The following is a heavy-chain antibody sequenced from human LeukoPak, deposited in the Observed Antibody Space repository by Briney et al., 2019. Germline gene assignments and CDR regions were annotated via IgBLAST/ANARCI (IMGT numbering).Heavy chain of an antibody. CDR3: ARRYSVYEYFEY. Sequence: GESLKISCEGSGYSFSSYWIGWVRQMPGKGLDWMGIIYPRDSDTTYSPSFQGQVTISADKSLNTAYLHWSSLKASDTAMYYCARRYSVYEYFEYWGQGTLVTVSS. J-gene: IGHJ4*02. CDR1: GYSFSSYW. D-gene: IGHD5/OR15-5a*01. CDR2: IYPRDSDT. V-gene: IGHV5-51*01.